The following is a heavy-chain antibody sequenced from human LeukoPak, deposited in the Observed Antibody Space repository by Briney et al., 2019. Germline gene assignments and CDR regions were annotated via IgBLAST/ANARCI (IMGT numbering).Heavy chain of an antibody. CDR3: ARRGGHGGSFDY. J-gene: IGHJ4*02. V-gene: IGHV4-4*02. CDR1: GASVSRNW. CDR2: IHHSGGT. D-gene: IGHD4-23*01. Sequence: PSETLSLTCTVSGASVSRNWWSWVRQPPGKGLEWIREIHHSGGTNYNPSLKSRVTMSLDNSNNHFSLKLSSVTAADTAVYYCARRGGHGGSFDYWGQGTLVTVSS.